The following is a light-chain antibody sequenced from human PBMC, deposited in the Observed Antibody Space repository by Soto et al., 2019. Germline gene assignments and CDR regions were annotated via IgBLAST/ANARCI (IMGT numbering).Light chain of an antibody. Sequence: DIVMTQSPDSLAVSLGERATINCKSSQSVFSSSNSKNYLAWYQQKPGQSPKLLIYWASTRESRVPDRFSGSGSGTDFTLTISSLQAEDVAVYYCQHYYSTPYTFGQGTKLEIK. CDR1: QSVFSSSNSKNY. J-gene: IGKJ2*01. CDR2: WAS. V-gene: IGKV4-1*01. CDR3: QHYYSTPYT.